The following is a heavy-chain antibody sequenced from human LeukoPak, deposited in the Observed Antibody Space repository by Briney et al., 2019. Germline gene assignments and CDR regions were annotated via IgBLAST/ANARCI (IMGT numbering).Heavy chain of an antibody. J-gene: IGHJ4*02. V-gene: IGHV3-11*04. CDR3: ARESITMVRGVPATAFDY. Sequence: PGGSLRLSCAASGFTFSDYYMSWIRQAPGKGLEWVSYISSSGSTIYYADSVKGRFTISRGNAKNSLYLQMNSLRAEDTAVYYCARESITMVRGVPATAFDYWGQGTLVTVSS. CDR2: ISSSGSTI. CDR1: GFTFSDYY. D-gene: IGHD3-10*01.